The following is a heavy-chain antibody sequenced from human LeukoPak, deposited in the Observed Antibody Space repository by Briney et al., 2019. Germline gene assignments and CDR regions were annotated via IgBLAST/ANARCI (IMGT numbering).Heavy chain of an antibody. Sequence: GGSLRLSCAVSGLTFSSYSFNWVRQAPGKGLAWVSSITPTSSYIYYADSVKGRFTISRDNAKNSLYLQMNSLRAEDTAVYYCARLRRNNDNSGYYYYYDYWGQGTLVTVSS. CDR3: ARLRRNNDNSGYYYYYDY. CDR1: GLTFSSYS. J-gene: IGHJ4*02. D-gene: IGHD3-22*01. V-gene: IGHV3-21*01. CDR2: ITPTSSYI.